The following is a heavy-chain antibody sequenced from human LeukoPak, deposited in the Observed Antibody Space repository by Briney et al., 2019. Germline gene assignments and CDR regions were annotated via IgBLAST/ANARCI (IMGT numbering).Heavy chain of an antibody. CDR2: ISGSGGST. V-gene: IGHV3-23*01. D-gene: IGHD3-22*01. J-gene: IGHJ3*02. CDR3: AKCYYDSSGSDDAFDI. CDR1: GFTFSSYA. Sequence: GGSLRLSCAASGFTFSSYAMSWVRQAPGKGLELVSAISGSGGSTYYADSVKGRFTISRDNSKNTLYLQMNSLRAEDTAVYYCAKCYYDSSGSDDAFDIWGQGTMVTVSS.